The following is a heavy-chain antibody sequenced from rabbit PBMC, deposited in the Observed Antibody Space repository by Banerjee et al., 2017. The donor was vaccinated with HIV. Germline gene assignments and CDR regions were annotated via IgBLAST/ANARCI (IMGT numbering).Heavy chain of an antibody. CDR3: ARTGYGDYGYGAFDP. V-gene: IGHV1S45*01. CDR2: IYTGSGRT. Sequence: QEQLEESGGDLVKPEGSLTLTCTASGFSFSSSYYMCWVRQAPGKGLEWIGCIYTGSGRTYYASWAKGRFTISKTSSTTVTLQMTSLTAADTATYFCARTGYGDYGYGAFDPWGPGTLVTVS. D-gene: IGHD2-1*01. J-gene: IGHJ2*01. CDR1: GFSFSSSYY.